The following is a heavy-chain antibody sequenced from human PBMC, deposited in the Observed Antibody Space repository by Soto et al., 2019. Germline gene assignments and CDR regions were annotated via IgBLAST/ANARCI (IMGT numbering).Heavy chain of an antibody. CDR3: ARGGPYSSGWYYYYHGMEV. V-gene: IGHV4-34*01. CDR2: INHSGST. J-gene: IGHJ6*02. D-gene: IGHD6-19*01. Sequence: PSETLSLTCGVYGGSFSCYYWIWIRQPPGKGREWIGEINHSGSTNYNPSLKSRVTISVDTSKNQFSLKLSSVTAADTAVYYCARGGPYSSGWYYYYHGMEVWGQGTTVTVSS. CDR1: GGSFSCYY.